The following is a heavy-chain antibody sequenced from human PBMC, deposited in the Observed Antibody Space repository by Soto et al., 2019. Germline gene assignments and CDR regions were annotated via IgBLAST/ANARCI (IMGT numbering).Heavy chain of an antibody. CDR1: GFTFSSYG. Sequence: PGGSLRLSCAASGFTFSSYGMHWVRQAPGKGLEWVSVLHSGGDTYYANSVKGRFTISRHDSTNTVFLQMNSLTAEDTAVYYCARDGPYYYASRMDVWGQGTTVTVSS. V-gene: IGHV3-53*04. CDR3: ARDGPYYYASRMDV. CDR2: LHSGGDT. D-gene: IGHD3-10*01. J-gene: IGHJ6*02.